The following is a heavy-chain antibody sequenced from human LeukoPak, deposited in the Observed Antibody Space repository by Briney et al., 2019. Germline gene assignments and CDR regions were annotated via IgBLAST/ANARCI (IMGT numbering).Heavy chain of an antibody. D-gene: IGHD3-10*01. Sequence: GESLKISCKGSGYRFTSYWIGWVRQMPGKGLEWMGNIYPGDSDTRYSPSFQGQAIISADKSISTAYLQWSSLKASDTAMYYCASQYFYGSGSSISLPDAFDIWGHGTMVTVSS. CDR2: IYPGDSDT. V-gene: IGHV5-51*01. J-gene: IGHJ3*02. CDR3: ASQYFYGSGSSISLPDAFDI. CDR1: GYRFTSYW.